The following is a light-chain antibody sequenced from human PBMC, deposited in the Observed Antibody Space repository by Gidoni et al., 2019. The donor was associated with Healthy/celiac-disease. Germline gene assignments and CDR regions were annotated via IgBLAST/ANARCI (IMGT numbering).Light chain of an antibody. V-gene: IGLV3-1*01. J-gene: IGLJ2*01. CDR2: QDS. Sequence: SYELTQPPSVSVSPGKTASITCPGDKLGDKYACWYQQKPGQSPVLVIYQDSKRPSGIPERFSGSNSGNTATLTISGTQAMDEADYYCQAWDSSTAHVVFGGGTKLTVL. CDR3: QAWDSSTAHVV. CDR1: KLGDKY.